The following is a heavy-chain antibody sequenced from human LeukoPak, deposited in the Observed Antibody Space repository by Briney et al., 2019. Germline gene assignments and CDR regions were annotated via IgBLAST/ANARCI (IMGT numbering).Heavy chain of an antibody. CDR3: AISSPYYDFWSGYYNAFDI. Sequence: GESLKISCKGSGYSFTSHWIGWVRQMPGKGLEWMGIIYPGDSDTRYSPSFQGQVTLSADKSISTAYLQWSSLKASGTAMYYCAISSPYYDFWSGYYNAFDIWGQGTMVTVSS. V-gene: IGHV5-51*01. D-gene: IGHD3-3*01. CDR2: IYPGDSDT. CDR1: GYSFTSHW. J-gene: IGHJ3*02.